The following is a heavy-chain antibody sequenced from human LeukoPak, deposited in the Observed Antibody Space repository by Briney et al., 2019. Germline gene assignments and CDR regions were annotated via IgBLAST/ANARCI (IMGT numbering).Heavy chain of an antibody. J-gene: IGHJ4*02. CDR3: AREDGSGSYLIY. D-gene: IGHD3-10*01. V-gene: IGHV3-48*02. Sequence: GGSLRLSCAASGXTFSSYSMNWVRQAPGKGLEWVSYISSGTVYYADSVKGRFTISRDNAKNSLYLQMNSLRDEDTAVYYCAREDGSGSYLIYWGQGTLVTVSS. CDR2: ISSGTV. CDR1: GXTFSSYS.